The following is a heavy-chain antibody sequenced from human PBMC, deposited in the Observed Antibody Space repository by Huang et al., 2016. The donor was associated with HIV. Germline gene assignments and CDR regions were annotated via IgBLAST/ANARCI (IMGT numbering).Heavy chain of an antibody. CDR3: ARLPGSITMIRGVITDPY. CDR2: SYYRGST. CDR1: GGSIRSDNYY. D-gene: IGHD3-10*01. V-gene: IGHV4-39*02. J-gene: IGHJ4*02. Sequence: QLQLQESGPGLVKPSETLSLTCTVSGGSIRSDNYYWGWIRQPPGTGVEWIGSSYYRGSTYDNPSLKRRVTITVDTSKNHFSLRMRSVTAADTAVYYCARLPGSITMIRGVITDPYWGQGTLVTVSS.